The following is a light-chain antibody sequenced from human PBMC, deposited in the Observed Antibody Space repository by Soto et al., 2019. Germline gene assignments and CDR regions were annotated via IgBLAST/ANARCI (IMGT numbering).Light chain of an antibody. J-gene: IGKJ1*01. CDR2: GAY. V-gene: IGKV3D-7*01. CDR3: QQDYNLPRT. CDR1: QSVSSSY. Sequence: PGERVTLSCTASQSVSSSYLTWCQQKPGQAPRLLIYGAYTRATRIPANFSGSGSETDFTLTISSLQPEDFAVYYCQQDYNLPRTFGQGTKVEIK.